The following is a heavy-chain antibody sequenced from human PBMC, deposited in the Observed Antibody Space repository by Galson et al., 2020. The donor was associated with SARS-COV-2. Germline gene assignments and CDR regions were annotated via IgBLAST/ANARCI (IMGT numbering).Heavy chain of an antibody. CDR3: TAKTYYYDSSGYTKHDY. CDR1: GFTFSNAW. Sequence: GGSLRLSCAASGFTFSNAWMSWVRQAPGKGLEWVGRIKSKTDGGTTDYAAPVKGRFTISRDDSKNTLYLQMNSLKTEDTAVYYCTAKTYYYDSSGYTKHDYWGQGTLVTVSS. J-gene: IGHJ4*02. CDR2: IKSKTDGGTT. D-gene: IGHD3-22*01. V-gene: IGHV3-15*01.